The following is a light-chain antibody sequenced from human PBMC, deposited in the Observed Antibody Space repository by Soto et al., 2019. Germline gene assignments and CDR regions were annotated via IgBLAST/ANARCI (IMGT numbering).Light chain of an antibody. Sequence: QSVLTQPASVSGSPGQSITISCTGTSSDVGNYNYVSWYQHHPGKAPKLMIYEASDRPSGVSNRFSGSKSANTASLTISGLQAEDEADYYCSSYTSSSTLVFGTGTRSPS. CDR1: SSDVGNYNY. V-gene: IGLV2-14*01. J-gene: IGLJ1*01. CDR3: SSYTSSSTLV. CDR2: EAS.